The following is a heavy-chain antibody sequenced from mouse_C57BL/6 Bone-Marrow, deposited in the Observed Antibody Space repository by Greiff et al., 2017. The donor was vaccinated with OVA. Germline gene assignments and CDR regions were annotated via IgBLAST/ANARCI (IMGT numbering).Heavy chain of an antibody. V-gene: IGHV1-69*01. CDR2: IDPSDSYT. J-gene: IGHJ3*01. D-gene: IGHD2-2*01. CDR3: ARDRYGYDWTWFAY. CDR1: GYTFTSYW. Sequence: QVQLQQPGAELVIPGASVKLSCKASGYTFTSYWMHWVKQRPGQGLEWIGEIDPSDSYTNYNQKFKGKSTLTVDKSSSTAYMQLSSLTSEDSAVYYCARDRYGYDWTWFAYWGQGTLVTVSA.